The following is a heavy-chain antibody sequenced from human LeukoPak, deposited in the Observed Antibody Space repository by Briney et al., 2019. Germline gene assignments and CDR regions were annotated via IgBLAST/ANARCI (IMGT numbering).Heavy chain of an antibody. J-gene: IGHJ1*01. CDR1: GFTFSNFG. CDR2: ISYDGSNK. V-gene: IGHV3-30*18. D-gene: IGHD4-17*01. Sequence: PGRSLRLSCAASGFTFSNFGMHWVRHAPGKGLEWVAVISYDGSNKYYADSVKGRFTISRDNSKNTLYLQMNSLRAEETAVYYCAKPPAGDYAVGYFQHWGQGTLVTVSS. CDR3: AKPPAGDYAVGYFQH.